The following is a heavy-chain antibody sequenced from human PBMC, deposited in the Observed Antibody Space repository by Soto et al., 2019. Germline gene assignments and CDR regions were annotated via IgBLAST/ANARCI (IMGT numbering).Heavy chain of an antibody. CDR3: AKDLRYCSSTSCYEFYYYYYMDV. V-gene: IGHV3-30*18. D-gene: IGHD2-2*01. Sequence: QVQLVESGGGVVQPGRSLRLSCAASGFTFSSYGMHWVRQAPGKGLEWVAVISYDGSNKYYADSVQGRFTISRDNSKNTLYLQMNSLRAEDTAVYYCAKDLRYCSSTSCYEFYYYYYMDVWGKGTTVTVSS. CDR2: ISYDGSNK. J-gene: IGHJ6*03. CDR1: GFTFSSYG.